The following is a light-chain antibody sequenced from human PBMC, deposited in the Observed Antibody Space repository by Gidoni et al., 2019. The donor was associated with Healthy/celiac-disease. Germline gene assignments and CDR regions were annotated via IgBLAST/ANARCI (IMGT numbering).Light chain of an antibody. J-gene: IGKJ3*01. Sequence: DIVMTHSPDSLAVSLGERATINCKSSQSVLYSSNTKNYLAWYQQKPGQPPKLLISWASTRESGVPDRFSGSGSGTDFTLTISSLQAEDVAVYYCQQYYSTPFTFGPGTKVEIK. CDR3: QQYYSTPFT. CDR2: WAS. V-gene: IGKV4-1*01. CDR1: QSVLYSSNTKNY.